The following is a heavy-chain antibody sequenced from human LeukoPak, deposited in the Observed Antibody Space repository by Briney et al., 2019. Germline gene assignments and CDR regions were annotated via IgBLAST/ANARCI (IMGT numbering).Heavy chain of an antibody. CDR3: AKEMKPWMHFDY. V-gene: IGHV3-64*04. CDR2: ISTNGGST. D-gene: IGHD5-12*01. J-gene: IGHJ4*02. Sequence: GGSLRLSCSASGFTFSSYAMHWVDQAPGKRLEYVSAISTNGGSTYYADSVKDRFTISRDNSKNTLYLQMNSLRAEDTAVYYCAKEMKPWMHFDYWGQGTLVTVSS. CDR1: GFTFSSYA.